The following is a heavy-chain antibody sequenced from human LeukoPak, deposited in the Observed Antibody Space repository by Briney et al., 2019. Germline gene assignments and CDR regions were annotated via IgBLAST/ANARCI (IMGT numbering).Heavy chain of an antibody. CDR1: GDSVSTNSAA. V-gene: IGHV6-1*01. J-gene: IGHJ4*02. CDR2: TYYRSKWNY. CDR3: ASPISSGYSDYFDY. Sequence: SQTLSLTCAISGDSVSTNSAAWNWIRQSPSRGLEWLGRTYYRSKWNYDYAESVKSRITINPDTSKHQFSLKLSSVTAADTAVYYCASPISSGYSDYFDYWGQGTLVTVSS. D-gene: IGHD3-22*01.